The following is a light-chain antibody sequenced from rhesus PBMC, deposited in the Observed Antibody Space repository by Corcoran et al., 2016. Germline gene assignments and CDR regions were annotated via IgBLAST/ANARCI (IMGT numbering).Light chain of an antibody. CDR3: LQNTKEYR. CDR2: KVT. Sequence: DIVMTQTPLSLPVTPGETASIPCRTSQSLLHSNGNTYLDWYLQKPGHFPRRLSNKVTNRESGGPDRFSCSGSGTEFPLRVSRVEPVDVGVYYCLQNTKEYRFGQGTKVEIK. CDR1: QSLLHSNGNTY. V-gene: IGKV2S2*01. J-gene: IGKJ2*01.